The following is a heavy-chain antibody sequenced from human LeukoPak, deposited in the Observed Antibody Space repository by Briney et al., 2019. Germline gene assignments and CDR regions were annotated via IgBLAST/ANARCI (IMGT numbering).Heavy chain of an antibody. CDR3: ARHPQGLRYFDN. Sequence: SETLSLTCSVSGDSINNYYWSWIRQPPGKGLEWIAYIYYSGRDTNYSPSLKSRLTIPVDTSKQQFSLSLRSVTAADTAVYYCARHPQGLRYFDNWGQGTLVIVSS. J-gene: IGHJ4*02. CDR1: GDSINNYY. CDR2: IYYSGRDT. V-gene: IGHV4-59*08.